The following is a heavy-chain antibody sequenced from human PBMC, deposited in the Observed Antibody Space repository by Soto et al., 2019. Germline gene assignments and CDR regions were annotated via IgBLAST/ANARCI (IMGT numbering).Heavy chain of an antibody. D-gene: IGHD6-13*01. Sequence: QLQLQESGPGLVKPSETLSLTCTVSGDSISGSPYFWGWIRQPPGKGLEWIASIFYDGYTYYTPSHKSRAIISVDTSKNQFSLKLTSVAAADTAIYFCARLQAAVPHYWGQGTLVIVSS. CDR2: IFYDGYT. CDR3: ARLQAAVPHY. J-gene: IGHJ4*02. CDR1: GDSISGSPYF. V-gene: IGHV4-39*01.